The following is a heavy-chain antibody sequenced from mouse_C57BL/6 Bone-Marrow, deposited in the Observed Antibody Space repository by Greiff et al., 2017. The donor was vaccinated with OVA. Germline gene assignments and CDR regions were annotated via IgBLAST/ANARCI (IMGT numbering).Heavy chain of an antibody. CDR3: ARDGFYYYAMDY. J-gene: IGHJ4*01. CDR1: GFTFSSYT. D-gene: IGHD2-3*01. V-gene: IGHV5-9*01. Sequence: EVQLVESGGGLVKPGGSLKLSCAASGFTFSSYTMSWVRQTPEKRLEWVATISGGGGNTYYPDSVKGRFTISRDNAKNTLYLQMSSLRSEDTALYYCARDGFYYYAMDYWGQGTSVTVSS. CDR2: ISGGGGNT.